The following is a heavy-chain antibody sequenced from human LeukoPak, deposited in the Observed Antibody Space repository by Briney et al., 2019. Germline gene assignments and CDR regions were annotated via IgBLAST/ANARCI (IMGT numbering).Heavy chain of an antibody. CDR3: ARGRSVPAAARKYDYYYMDV. Sequence: SETLSLTCAVYGGSFSGYYWSWIRQPPGKGLEWIGEINHSGSTNYNPSLKSRVTISVDTSKNQLSRKLSSVTAADTAVYYCARGRSVPAAARKYDYYYMDVWGKGTTVTVSS. V-gene: IGHV4-34*01. D-gene: IGHD2-2*01. CDR1: GGSFSGYY. J-gene: IGHJ6*03. CDR2: INHSGST.